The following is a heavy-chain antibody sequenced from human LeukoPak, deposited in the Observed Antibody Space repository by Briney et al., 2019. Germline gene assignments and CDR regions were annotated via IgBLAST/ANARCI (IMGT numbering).Heavy chain of an antibody. V-gene: IGHV3-48*03. CDR1: GFTFSSYE. CDR2: ISSSGSTI. D-gene: IGHD2-15*01. CDR3: ARNTGWSYYFDY. Sequence: PGGSLRLSCAASGFTFSSYEMNWVRQAPGRGLEWVSYISSSGSTIYYADSVKGRFTISRDNAKNSLYLQMNSLRAEDTAVYYCARNTGWSYYFDYWGQGTLVTVSS. J-gene: IGHJ4*02.